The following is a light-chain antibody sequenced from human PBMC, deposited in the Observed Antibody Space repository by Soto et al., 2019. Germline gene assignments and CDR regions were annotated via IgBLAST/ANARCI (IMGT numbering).Light chain of an antibody. J-gene: IGKJ5*01. CDR3: QRYDSVPPT. CDR2: EAS. V-gene: IGKV1-33*01. CDR1: HDIKKY. Sequence: DIQMTQSPSSLSASVGARVTITCQASHDIKKYLNWYQEKPGKAPKLLIFEASNLQSGVPSRFSGSGSGTHFTFTISSLQPEDIATYYCQRYDSVPPTFGQGTRLEIK.